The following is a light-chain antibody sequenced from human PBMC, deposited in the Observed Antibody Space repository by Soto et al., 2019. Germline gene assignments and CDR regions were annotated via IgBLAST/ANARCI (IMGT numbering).Light chain of an antibody. CDR3: QQYNSFSGT. V-gene: IGKV1-8*01. J-gene: IGKJ1*01. CDR2: DAS. Sequence: IQMTQSPSSLSASTGDRVTITCRASQGISSYLAWYQQKPGKAPKLLIYDASSLESGVPSRFSGSGSGTEFTLTISSLQPGDFATYYCQQYNSFSGTFGQGTKVDIK. CDR1: QGISSY.